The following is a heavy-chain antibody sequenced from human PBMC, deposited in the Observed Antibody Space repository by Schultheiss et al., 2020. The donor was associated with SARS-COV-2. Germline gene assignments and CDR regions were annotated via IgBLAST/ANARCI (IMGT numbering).Heavy chain of an antibody. CDR2: ISYSGTS. CDR1: GGSVSSGSYY. Sequence: SQTLSLTCTVSGGSVSSGSYYWSWIRQPPGKGLEWIGGISYSGTSYYNPSLKSRVTISVDTSKNQFSLKLSSVTAADTAVYYCARASTETLALPDDYWGQGTLVTVSS. V-gene: IGHV4-39*07. CDR3: ARASTETLALPDDY. J-gene: IGHJ4*02. D-gene: IGHD4-17*01.